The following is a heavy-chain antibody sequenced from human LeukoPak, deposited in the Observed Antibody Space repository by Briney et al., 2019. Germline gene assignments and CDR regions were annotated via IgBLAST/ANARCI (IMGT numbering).Heavy chain of an antibody. J-gene: IGHJ3*02. V-gene: IGHV3-30-3*01. CDR2: ISYDGSNK. Sequence: GSLRLSCAASGFTFSSYAMTWVRHAPGKGLEWVAVISYDGSNKYYADSVKGRFTISRDNSKNTLYLQMNSLRAEDTAVYYCARDRGYDSSGYPTVGAFDIWGQGTMVTVSS. CDR1: GFTFSSYA. CDR3: ARDRGYDSSGYPTVGAFDI. D-gene: IGHD3-22*01.